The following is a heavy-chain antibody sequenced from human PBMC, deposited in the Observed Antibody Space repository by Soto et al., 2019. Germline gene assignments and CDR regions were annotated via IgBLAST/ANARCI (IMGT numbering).Heavy chain of an antibody. J-gene: IGHJ6*02. CDR1: GYSFTSYW. CDR3: ARHNGYSGYDPNDNYGMEV. Sequence: PGESLKISCKGSGYSFTSYWISWVRQMPGKGLEWMGRIDPSDSYTNYSPSFQGHVTISADKSISTAYLQWSSLKASDTAMYYCARHNGYSGYDPNDNYGMEVWGQGTTVTVSS. V-gene: IGHV5-10-1*01. CDR2: IDPSDSYT. D-gene: IGHD5-12*01.